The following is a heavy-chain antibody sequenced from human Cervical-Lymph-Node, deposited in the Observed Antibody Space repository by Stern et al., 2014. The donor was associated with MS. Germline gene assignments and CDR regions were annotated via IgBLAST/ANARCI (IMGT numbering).Heavy chain of an antibody. V-gene: IGHV3-33*01. CDR1: GFSFSRYA. CDR2: IWYDGSNP. D-gene: IGHD6-13*01. CDR3: ASAYSSSHYYFDY. J-gene: IGHJ4*02. Sequence: VQLVQSGGGVVQPGRSLRLSCAASGFSFSRYAMHWVRQAPGKGLEWVALIWYDGSNPYYADSVTGRFTISRVNFKNTLYLQMNSLRAEDTAVYYCASAYSSSHYYFDYWGQGTLVTVSS.